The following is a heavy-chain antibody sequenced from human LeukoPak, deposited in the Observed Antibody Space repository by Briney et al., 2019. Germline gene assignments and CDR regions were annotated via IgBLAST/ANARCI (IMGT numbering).Heavy chain of an antibody. CDR1: GGTFSSYA. CDR3: ARDHGIWFGELPPLTYYYYGMDV. Sequence: SVKVSCKASGGTFSSYAISWVRQAPGQGLEWMGRIIPILGIANYAQKFQGRVAITADKSTSTAYMELSSLRSEDTAVYYCARDHGIWFGELPPLTYYYYGMDVWGQGTTVTVSS. D-gene: IGHD3-10*01. CDR2: IIPILGIA. J-gene: IGHJ6*02. V-gene: IGHV1-69*04.